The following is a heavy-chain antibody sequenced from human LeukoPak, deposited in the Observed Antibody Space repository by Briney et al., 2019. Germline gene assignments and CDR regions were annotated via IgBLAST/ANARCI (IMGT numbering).Heavy chain of an antibody. CDR1: GFTFSSYA. Sequence: TGGSLRLSCAASGFTFSSYAMHWVRQAPGKGLEWVAVISYDGSNKYYADSVKGRFTISRDNSKDTLYLQMNSPRAEDTAVYYCARGRAYCGGDCPALAGAFDIWGQGTMVTVSS. CDR3: ARGRAYCGGDCPALAGAFDI. V-gene: IGHV3-30*04. CDR2: ISYDGSNK. J-gene: IGHJ3*02. D-gene: IGHD2-21*02.